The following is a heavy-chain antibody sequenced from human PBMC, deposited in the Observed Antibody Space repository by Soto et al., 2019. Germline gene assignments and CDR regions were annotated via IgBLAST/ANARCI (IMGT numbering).Heavy chain of an antibody. CDR3: AREVAVAGSPSWLDX. D-gene: IGHD6-19*01. Sequence: VSVKVSCKASGGTFSSYAISWVRQAPGQGLEWMGVINTNTGNPTYAQVFTGRFVFSLDTSVSTAYLQICSLNAEDTAVYYCAREVAVAGSPSWLDXWGQGTLVTVS. CDR1: GGTFSSYA. CDR2: INTNTGNP. V-gene: IGHV7-4-1*01. J-gene: IGHJ5*02.